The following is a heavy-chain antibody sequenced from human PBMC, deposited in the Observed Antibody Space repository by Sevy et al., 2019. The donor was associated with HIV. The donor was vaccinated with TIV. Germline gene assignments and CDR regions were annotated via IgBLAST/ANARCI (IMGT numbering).Heavy chain of an antibody. J-gene: IGHJ3*02. D-gene: IGHD2-15*01. Sequence: SETLSLTCAVYGGSFSGYYWSWIRQPPGKGLEWIGEINHSGGTNYNPSLKSRVTISVDTSKNQISLKLNSVTAADTAVFYCARHCTGSSCSHAFDIWGQGTRVTVSS. V-gene: IGHV4-34*01. CDR1: GGSFSGYY. CDR3: ARHCTGSSCSHAFDI. CDR2: INHSGGT.